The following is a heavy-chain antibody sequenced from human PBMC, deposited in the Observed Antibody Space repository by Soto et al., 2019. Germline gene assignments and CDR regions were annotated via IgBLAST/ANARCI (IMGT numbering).Heavy chain of an antibody. Sequence: QVQLQQWGAGLLKPSETLSLTCAVYGGSFSGYYWTWIRQPPGTGLEWIGEINHSGSTNYNPSLKGRATISVATSKNQSSLKLTSVTAADTAVYYCARDKITGLFDYWGQGTLVTVSS. J-gene: IGHJ4*02. V-gene: IGHV4-34*01. CDR2: INHSGST. CDR1: GGSFSGYY. CDR3: ARDKITGLFDY. D-gene: IGHD2-8*02.